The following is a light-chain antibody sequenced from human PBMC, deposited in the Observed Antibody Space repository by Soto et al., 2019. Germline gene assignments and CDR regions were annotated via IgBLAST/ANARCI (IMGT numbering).Light chain of an antibody. J-gene: IGLJ2*01. CDR1: SSDVGGYSY. V-gene: IGLV2-14*01. CDR2: DVS. Sequence: QSALTQPASVSGSPGQSITISCTGTSSDVGGYSYVSWYQQHPGKAPKLMIYDVSNRPSGVANRFSGSNSGNTAALPISALQPDEEEDDYCRSSSGSSTRVVFGGGTKLTVL. CDR3: RSSSGSSTRVV.